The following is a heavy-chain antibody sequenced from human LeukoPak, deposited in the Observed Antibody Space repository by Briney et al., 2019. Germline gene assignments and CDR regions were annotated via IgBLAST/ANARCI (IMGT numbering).Heavy chain of an antibody. V-gene: IGHV3-11*04. CDR2: ISSSGSTI. J-gene: IGHJ5*02. Sequence: GGSLRLSCAASGFTFSSYWMSWIRQAPGKGLEWVSYISSSGSTIYYADSVKGRFTISRDNAKNSLYLQMNSLRAEDTAVYYCARQIGFSWFDPWGQGTLVTVSS. CDR1: GFTFSSYW. CDR3: ARQIGFSWFDP. D-gene: IGHD2/OR15-2a*01.